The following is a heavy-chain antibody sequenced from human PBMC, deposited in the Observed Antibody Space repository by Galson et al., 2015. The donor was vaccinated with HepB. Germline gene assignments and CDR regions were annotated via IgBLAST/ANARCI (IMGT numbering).Heavy chain of an antibody. V-gene: IGHV3-23*01. CDR3: AKVGGTYYGSGRPFDY. D-gene: IGHD3-10*01. CDR1: GFTFSSFA. J-gene: IGHJ4*02. Sequence: SLRLSCAASGFTFSSFAMSWVRQAPGKGLEWVSSISGSGDSTYYADSVKGRFTISRDNPPHTLYLQVNSLRAEDTAVYYCAKVGGTYYGSGRPFDYWGQGTLVPVSS. CDR2: ISGSGDST.